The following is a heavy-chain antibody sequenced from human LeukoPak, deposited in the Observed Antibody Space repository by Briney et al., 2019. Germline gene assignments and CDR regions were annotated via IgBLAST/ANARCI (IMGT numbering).Heavy chain of an antibody. CDR3: ASLYGDYNY. J-gene: IGHJ4*02. CDR2: IHYDGRNK. Sequence: GGSLRLSCTASGFTFSNHGMHWVRQAPGKGLEWVAFIHYDGRNKYYGDSVKGRFSISRDNSQNTLYLQMNSLRAEDTAVYYCASLYGDYNYWGQGTLVTVSS. V-gene: IGHV3-30*02. CDR1: GFTFSNHG. D-gene: IGHD4-17*01.